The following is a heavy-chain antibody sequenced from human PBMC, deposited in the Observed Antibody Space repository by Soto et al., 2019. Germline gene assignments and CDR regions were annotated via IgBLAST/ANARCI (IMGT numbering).Heavy chain of an antibody. CDR3: ARAPWASISTSCQY. D-gene: IGHD2-2*01. CDR2: ISYDGNNK. Sequence: GGSLRLSCAASGLTFSSYAMHWVRQAPGKGLEWVAVISYDGNNKYYADSVKGRFTISRDNSKNTLFLQMDSLRAEDTAVYYCARAPWASISTSCQYWGQGTLVTVSS. CDR1: GLTFSSYA. J-gene: IGHJ4*02. V-gene: IGHV3-30-3*01.